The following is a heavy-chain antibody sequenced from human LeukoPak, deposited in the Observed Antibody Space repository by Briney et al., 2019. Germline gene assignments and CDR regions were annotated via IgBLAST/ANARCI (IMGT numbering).Heavy chain of an antibody. V-gene: IGHV4-34*01. CDR3: ARDLKAGEVGATGFDY. J-gene: IGHJ4*02. CDR1: GGSFSGYY. Sequence: PSETLSLTCAVYGGSFSGYYWSWIRQPPGKGLEWIGEINHSGSTNYNPSLKSRVTISVDTSKNQFSLKLSSVTAADTAVYYCARDLKAGEVGATGFDYWGQGTLVTVSS. CDR2: INHSGST. D-gene: IGHD1-26*01.